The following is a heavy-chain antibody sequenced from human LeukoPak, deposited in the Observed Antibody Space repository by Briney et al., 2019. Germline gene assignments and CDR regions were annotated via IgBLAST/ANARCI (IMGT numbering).Heavy chain of an antibody. D-gene: IGHD6-19*01. Sequence: PGGSLRLSCAASGFTFSSHWTHWVRQAPGKGLVWVSRIKSDGSSTSHADSVKGRFTISRDNAKNTLYLQMNSLRAEDTAMYYCARCNDSGWLWSSFDCWGQGTLVTVSS. CDR1: GFTFSSHW. V-gene: IGHV3-74*01. J-gene: IGHJ4*02. CDR2: IKSDGSST. CDR3: ARCNDSGWLWSSFDC.